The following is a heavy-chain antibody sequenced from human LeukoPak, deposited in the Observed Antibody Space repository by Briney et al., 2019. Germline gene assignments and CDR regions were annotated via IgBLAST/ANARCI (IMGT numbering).Heavy chain of an antibody. CDR2: IYDSRST. Sequence: SETLSLTCTVSGASISSYYWSWIRQPPGKGLEWIAYIYDSRSTNYNPSLKSRVTTSVDTSKNQFSLMLSSVTAADTAVYFCARHGGGWSFDYWGQGTLVTVSS. V-gene: IGHV4-59*08. J-gene: IGHJ4*02. CDR3: ARHGGGWSFDY. CDR1: GASISSYY. D-gene: IGHD6-19*01.